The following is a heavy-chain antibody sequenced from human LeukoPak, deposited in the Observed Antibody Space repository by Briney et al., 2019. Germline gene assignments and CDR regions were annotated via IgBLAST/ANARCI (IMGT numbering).Heavy chain of an antibody. J-gene: IGHJ4*02. D-gene: IGHD3-10*01. CDR1: GFTFDDYG. CDR3: ARDNYYGSGSNYSSSPFDY. V-gene: IGHV3-20*04. CDR2: INWNGGST. Sequence: GGSLRLSCAASGFTFDDYGMSWVRQAPGKGLEWVSGINWNGGSTGYADSVKGRFTISRDNAKNSLYLQMNSLRAEDTALYYCARDNYYGSGSNYSSSPFDYWGQGTLVTVSS.